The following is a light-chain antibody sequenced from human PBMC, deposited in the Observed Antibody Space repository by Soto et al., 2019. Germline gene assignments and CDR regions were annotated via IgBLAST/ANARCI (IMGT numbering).Light chain of an antibody. J-gene: IGLJ2*01. Sequence: QSALTQPASVSGSPVQSVTISCTGTSSDVGGYNYVSWYQQHQGKAPKLMIYDVSNRPSGVSNRFSGPKSGNTASLAISGLQAEDEADYYCCSYLSSSTLGVFGGGTKVTVL. CDR2: DVS. CDR3: CSYLSSSTLGV. V-gene: IGLV2-14*01. CDR1: SSDVGGYNY.